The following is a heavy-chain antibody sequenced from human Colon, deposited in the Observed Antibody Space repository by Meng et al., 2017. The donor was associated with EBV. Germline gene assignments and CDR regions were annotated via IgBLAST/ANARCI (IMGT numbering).Heavy chain of an antibody. Sequence: QVQLQESGPGLVKPSQXLSLTCTVSGDSITSGDYSWNWIRQPPGKGLEWIGYIYSSGNTFYNPSLHSRVTMSVDTSKNQFSLRLTSVNAADTAVYYCASLYGDSSVWYLDLWGRGTLVTVSS. CDR3: ASLYGDSSVWYLDL. CDR2: IYSSGNT. CDR1: GDSITSGDYS. V-gene: IGHV4-30-4*01. D-gene: IGHD4-17*01. J-gene: IGHJ2*01.